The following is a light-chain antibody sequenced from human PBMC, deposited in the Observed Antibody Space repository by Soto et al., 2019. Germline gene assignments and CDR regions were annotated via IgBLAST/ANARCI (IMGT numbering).Light chain of an antibody. CDR3: QAWDSSTVV. CDR1: KLGDNY. J-gene: IGLJ2*01. V-gene: IGLV3-1*01. CDR2: QNT. Sequence: SYELTQPPSVSVSPGQTASITCSGDKLGDNYASWYQQRPGQPPVLVIYQNTKRPSGIPDRFSGSNSGNTATLTISGTQAMDEADYYCQAWDSSTVVFGGGTKVTVL.